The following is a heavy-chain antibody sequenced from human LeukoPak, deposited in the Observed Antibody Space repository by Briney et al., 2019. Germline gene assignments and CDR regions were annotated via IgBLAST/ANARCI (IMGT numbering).Heavy chain of an antibody. V-gene: IGHV1-2*02. Sequence: ASVKVSCKASGYTFTGYYMHWVRQAPGQGLEWMGWINPNSGGTNYAQKFQGRVTMTRDTSISTAYMELSRLRSDDTAVYYCARGYSSSGGGRWFDPWGQGTLVTVSS. CDR2: INPNSGGT. J-gene: IGHJ5*02. CDR1: GYTFTGYY. D-gene: IGHD6-13*01. CDR3: ARGYSSSGGGRWFDP.